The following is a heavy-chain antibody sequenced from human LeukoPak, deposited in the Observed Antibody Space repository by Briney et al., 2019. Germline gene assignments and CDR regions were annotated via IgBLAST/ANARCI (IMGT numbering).Heavy chain of an antibody. D-gene: IGHD3-3*01. CDR2: IYHSGST. Sequence: TPSETLSLTCAVSGGSISSGNWWSWVRQPPGKGLEWIGEIYHSGSTNYNPSLKSRVTISVDKSKNQFSLKLSSVTAADTAVYYCARDRIAHGFWSGYWRYYYYYMDVWGKGTTVTVSS. V-gene: IGHV4-4*02. J-gene: IGHJ6*03. CDR3: ARDRIAHGFWSGYWRYYYYYMDV. CDR1: GGSISSGNW.